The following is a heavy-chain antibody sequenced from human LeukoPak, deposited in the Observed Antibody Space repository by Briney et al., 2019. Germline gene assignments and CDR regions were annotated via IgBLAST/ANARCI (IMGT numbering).Heavy chain of an antibody. V-gene: IGHV4-59*12. CDR1: GGSISSYY. CDR3: ARDAYSSSNWFDP. CDR2: IYYSGST. Sequence: SETLSLTCTVSGGSISSYYWSWIRQPPGKGLEWIGYIYYSGSTNYNPSLKSRVTMSVDTSKNQFSLKLSSVTAADTAVYYCARDAYSSSNWFDPWGQGTLVTVSS. D-gene: IGHD6-6*01. J-gene: IGHJ5*02.